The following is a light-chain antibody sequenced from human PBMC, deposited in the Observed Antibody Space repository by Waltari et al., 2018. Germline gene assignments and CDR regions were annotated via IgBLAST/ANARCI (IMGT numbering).Light chain of an antibody. J-gene: IGKJ1*01. Sequence: EIVLTQSPGTLSLSPGERATLFCRACQSVSRTLAWYQQKPGQAPRLLIYDASSRATGTPDRFSGSGSGTDFSLTISRLEPEDFAVYYCQKYGTLPATFGQGTMVEIK. CDR1: QSVSRT. CDR3: QKYGTLPAT. CDR2: DAS. V-gene: IGKV3-20*01.